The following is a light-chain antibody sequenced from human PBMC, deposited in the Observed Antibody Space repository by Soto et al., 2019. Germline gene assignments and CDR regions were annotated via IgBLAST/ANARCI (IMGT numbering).Light chain of an antibody. CDR3: QSYDSSLSAVV. CDR1: SYNIGAGYD. Sequence: QSVLTQPPSVSGAPGQRVTISFTGSSYNIGAGYDVHWYQQLPGTAPKLLIYVNSNRPSGVPDRFSGSKSGTSASLAITGLQAEDEADYYCQSYDSSLSAVVFGGGTKLTVL. V-gene: IGLV1-40*01. CDR2: VNS. J-gene: IGLJ2*01.